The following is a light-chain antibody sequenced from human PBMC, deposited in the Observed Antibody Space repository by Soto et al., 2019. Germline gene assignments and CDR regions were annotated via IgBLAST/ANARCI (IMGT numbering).Light chain of an antibody. CDR1: SSDVGSYDV. CDR3: CSYAGSSIWV. V-gene: IGLV2-23*02. J-gene: IGLJ3*02. Sequence: QSALTQPASVSGSPGQSITISCTGTSSDVGSYDVVSWYQQHPGRAPKLMIYEVTKRPSGVSNRFSGSKSGNTASLTISGLQAEDVADYYCCSYAGSSIWVFGGGATLTVL. CDR2: EVT.